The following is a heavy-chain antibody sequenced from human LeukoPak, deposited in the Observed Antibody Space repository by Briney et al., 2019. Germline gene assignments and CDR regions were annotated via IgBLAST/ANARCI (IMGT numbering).Heavy chain of an antibody. CDR1: GGTFSSYA. J-gene: IGHJ3*02. D-gene: IGHD2-2*01. V-gene: IGHV1-69*13. CDR3: AREIVVVPAAEKDDAFDI. Sequence: ASVKVSCKASGGTFSSYAICWVRQAPGQGLEWMGGIIPIFGTANYAQKFQGRVTITADESTSTAYMELSSLRSEDTAVYYCAREIVVVPAAEKDDAFDIWGQGTMVTVSS. CDR2: IIPIFGTA.